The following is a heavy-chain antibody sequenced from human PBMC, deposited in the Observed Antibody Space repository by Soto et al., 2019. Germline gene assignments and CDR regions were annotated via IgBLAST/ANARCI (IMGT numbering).Heavy chain of an antibody. CDR3: ARGFDSYFYGLDV. CDR1: GGSTSSGGYS. V-gene: IGHV4-30-2*01. J-gene: IGHJ6*02. CDR2: IYHSGRT. Sequence: PSETLSLTCAVSGGSTSSGGYSWNWIRQPPGKGLEWIGYIYHSGRTYYNASLRSRLTFSVERSKNQYSLNLISVTAADTAVYYCARGFDSYFYGLDVWGQGTTVTVSS. D-gene: IGHD3-9*01.